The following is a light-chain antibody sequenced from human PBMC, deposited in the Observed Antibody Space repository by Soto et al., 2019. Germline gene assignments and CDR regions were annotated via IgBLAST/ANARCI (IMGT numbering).Light chain of an antibody. CDR3: QQYNNWPPIT. V-gene: IGKV3-15*01. CDR1: QSVSSN. J-gene: IGKJ5*01. CDR2: GAS. Sequence: IVLTQSPGTLSLSPGERASFSCRASQSVSSNYLAWYQQKPGQAPRLLIYGASTRATGIPARFSGSGSGTEFTLTISSLQSEDFAVYYCQQYNNWPPITFGQGTRLEIK.